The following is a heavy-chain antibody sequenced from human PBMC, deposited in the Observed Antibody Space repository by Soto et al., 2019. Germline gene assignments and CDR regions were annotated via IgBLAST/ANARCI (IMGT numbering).Heavy chain of an antibody. CDR1: GGSISSSSYY. CDR2: IYYSGST. V-gene: IGHV4-39*01. CDR3: ARQTAYYYDSSGYYLDY. J-gene: IGHJ4*02. D-gene: IGHD3-22*01. Sequence: SETLSLTCTVSGGSISSSSYYWGWIRQPPGKGLEWIGSIYYSGSTYYNPSLKSRVTISVDTSKNQFSLKLSSVTAADTAVYYCARQTAYYYDSSGYYLDYWGQGTLVTFSS.